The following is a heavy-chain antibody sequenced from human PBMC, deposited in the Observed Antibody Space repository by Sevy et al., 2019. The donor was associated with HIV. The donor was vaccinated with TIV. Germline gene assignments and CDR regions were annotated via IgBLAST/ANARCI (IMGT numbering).Heavy chain of an antibody. D-gene: IGHD3-16*02. CDR2: IHHSGAT. Sequence: SETLSLTCAVYGGSFNTYQWSWIRQPPGKGLEWIGEIHHSGATNYSPSLKSRVTISADKSNNQFSLRLSSVTAADTAVYYCAKSYDYLWGSYRQGWFDPWGQGTLVTVSS. J-gene: IGHJ5*02. V-gene: IGHV4-34*01. CDR3: AKSYDYLWGSYRQGWFDP. CDR1: GGSFNTYQ.